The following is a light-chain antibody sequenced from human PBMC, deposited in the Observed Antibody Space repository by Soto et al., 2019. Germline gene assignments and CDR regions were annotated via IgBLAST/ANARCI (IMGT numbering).Light chain of an antibody. V-gene: IGKV1-5*03. J-gene: IGKJ1*01. CDR1: QSISTW. CDR3: QQYSSSFST. CDR2: KAS. Sequence: DTQMAQYPSTLSASVGDRVTITCRASQSISTWLAWYQQRPGRAPKLLIYKASSLQSGVPSRFSGSGSGTEFTLTISSLQPDDFATYYCQQYSSSFSTFGQGTKVEIK.